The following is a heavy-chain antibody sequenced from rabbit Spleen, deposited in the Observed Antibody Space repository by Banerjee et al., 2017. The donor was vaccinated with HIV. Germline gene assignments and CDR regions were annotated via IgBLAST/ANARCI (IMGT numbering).Heavy chain of an antibody. Sequence: QSLEESGGGLVKPGASLTLTCTASGVSFSSNHYMCWVRQAPGKGLEWIACIDTGSSGFTYFASWAKGRFTISKTSSTTVTLQMTSLTAADTATYFCARDLDGVIGWNFGWWGPGTLVTVS. D-gene: IGHD4-1*01. CDR2: IDTGSSGFT. V-gene: IGHV1S40*01. CDR1: GVSFSSNHY. CDR3: ARDLDGVIGWNFGW. J-gene: IGHJ6*01.